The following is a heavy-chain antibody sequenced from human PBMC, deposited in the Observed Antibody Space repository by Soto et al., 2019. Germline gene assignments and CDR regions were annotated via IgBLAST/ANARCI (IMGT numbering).Heavy chain of an antibody. Sequence: SVKVSCKASGFTFTSSAMQWVRQARGQRLEWIGWIVVGSGNTNYAQKFQERVTITRDMSTSTAYMELSSVRSEDTAVYYCAADPVIVVRGYAFDIWGQGTMVTVSS. CDR3: AADPVIVVRGYAFDI. D-gene: IGHD3-22*01. CDR2: IVVGSGNT. V-gene: IGHV1-58*02. CDR1: GFTFTSSA. J-gene: IGHJ3*02.